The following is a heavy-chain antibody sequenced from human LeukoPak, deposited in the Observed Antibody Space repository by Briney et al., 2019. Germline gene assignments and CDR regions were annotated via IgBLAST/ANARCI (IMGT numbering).Heavy chain of an antibody. D-gene: IGHD6-13*01. V-gene: IGHV3-53*01. J-gene: IGHJ6*03. CDR1: GFTVSTTY. CDR3: ARVGNSSYFFYYMDV. CDR2: IYTGGST. Sequence: GSLRLSCAASGFTVSTTYMSWVRQAPGKGLEWVSIIYTGGSTYYAHSVKGRFTISRDNSKNTVYLQMNSLRAEDTAVYYCARVGNSSYFFYYMDVWGKGTTVTVSS.